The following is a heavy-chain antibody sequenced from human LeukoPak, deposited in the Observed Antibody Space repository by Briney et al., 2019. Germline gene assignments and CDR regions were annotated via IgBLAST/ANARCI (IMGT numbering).Heavy chain of an antibody. D-gene: IGHD1-26*01. J-gene: IGHJ6*03. CDR1: GYTFTSYG. V-gene: IGHV1-8*02. CDR2: INPNSGNA. Sequence: GASVKVSCKASGYTFTSYGISWVRQAPGQGLEWMGWINPNSGNAGYAQKFQGRVTMTRNTSISTAYMELSSLRSEDTAVYYCARALAWGGSSYSYYYMDVWDKGTTVTVSS. CDR3: ARALAWGGSSYSYYYMDV.